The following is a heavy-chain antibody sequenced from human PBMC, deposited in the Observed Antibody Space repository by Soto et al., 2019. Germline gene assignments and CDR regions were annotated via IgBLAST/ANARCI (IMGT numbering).Heavy chain of an antibody. D-gene: IGHD1-26*01. Sequence: EVQLLESGGGLVQPGGSLRLSCAASGFTFSIYAMSWVRQAPGKGLEWLAGITFRGDYTYYADSVKGRFTLSRDNSRNRLELQMNSLKVEDTALYYCAKLGTMGVFDNWGQGTLLTASS. V-gene: IGHV3-23*01. CDR1: GFTFSIYA. CDR2: ITFRGDYT. J-gene: IGHJ4*02. CDR3: AKLGTMGVFDN.